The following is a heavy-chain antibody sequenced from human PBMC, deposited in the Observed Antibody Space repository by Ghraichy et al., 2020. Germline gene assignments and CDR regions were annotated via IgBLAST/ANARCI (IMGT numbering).Heavy chain of an antibody. Sequence: GSLRLSCVASEFTFSSYALSWVRQAPGKGLEWVSAIGGGGHTTYYADSVRGRFTISRDDSKNTLYLQMNSLRAEDTAAYYCATWGVTTNFWGQGTQVTVSS. D-gene: IGHD4-17*01. CDR1: EFTFSSYA. CDR3: ATWGVTTNF. V-gene: IGHV3-23*01. J-gene: IGHJ4*02. CDR2: IGGGGHTT.